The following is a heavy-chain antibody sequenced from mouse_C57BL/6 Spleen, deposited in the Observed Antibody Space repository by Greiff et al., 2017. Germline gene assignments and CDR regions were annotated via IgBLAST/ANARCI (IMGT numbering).Heavy chain of an antibody. CDR3: TKELNDYDGFAY. Sequence: EVQLQQSGAELVRPGASVKLSCTASGFNIKDYYMHWVKQRPEQGLEWIGRIDPEDGDTEYAPKFQGKATMTADTSSNTAYLQLSSLTSEDTAVYYCTKELNDYDGFAYWGQGTLVTGSA. V-gene: IGHV14-1*01. D-gene: IGHD2-4*01. CDR2: IDPEDGDT. J-gene: IGHJ3*01. CDR1: GFNIKDYY.